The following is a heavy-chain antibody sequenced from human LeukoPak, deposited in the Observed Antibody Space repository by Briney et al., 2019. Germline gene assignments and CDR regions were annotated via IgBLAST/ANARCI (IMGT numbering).Heavy chain of an antibody. V-gene: IGHV1-46*01. J-gene: IGHJ5*02. CDR2: INPSGGST. Sequence: AASVKVSFKASGYTFTSYYMHWVRQAPGQGLEWMGIINPSGGSTSYAQKFQGRVTMTRDTSTSTVYMELSSLRSEDTAVYYCARTMSTGNSGWNWFDPWGQGTLVTVSS. CDR3: ARTMSTGNSGWNWFDP. D-gene: IGHD1-7*01. CDR1: GYTFTSYY.